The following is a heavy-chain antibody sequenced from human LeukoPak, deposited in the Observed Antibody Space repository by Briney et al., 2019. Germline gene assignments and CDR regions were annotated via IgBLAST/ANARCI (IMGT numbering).Heavy chain of an antibody. J-gene: IGHJ3*02. CDR1: GYTFTGYY. CDR3: AGTFTFGGVIANDAFDI. CDR2: IIPIFGTA. Sequence: SVKVSCKASGYTFTGYYMHWVRQAPGQGLEWMGGIIPIFGTANYAQKFQGRVTITADESTSTAYMELSSLRSEDTAVYYCAGTFTFGGVIANDAFDIWGQGTMVTVSS. V-gene: IGHV1-69*13. D-gene: IGHD3-16*02.